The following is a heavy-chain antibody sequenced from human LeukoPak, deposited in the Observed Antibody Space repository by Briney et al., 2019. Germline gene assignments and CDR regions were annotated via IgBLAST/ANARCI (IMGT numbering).Heavy chain of an antibody. D-gene: IGHD3-3*01. CDR1: GYTFTSYY. Sequence: GASVKVSCKASGYTFTSYYMHWVRQAPGQGLEWMGIINPSGGSTSYAQKFQGRVTMTRDTSISTAYMELSRLRSDDTAVYYCARGATIFGVVIPTRPFDYWGQGTLVTVSS. V-gene: IGHV1-46*01. CDR3: ARGATIFGVVIPTRPFDY. J-gene: IGHJ4*02. CDR2: INPSGGST.